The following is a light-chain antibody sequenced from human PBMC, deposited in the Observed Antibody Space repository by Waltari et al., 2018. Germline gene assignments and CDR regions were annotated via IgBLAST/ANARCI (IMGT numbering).Light chain of an antibody. CDR3: QQFGSSVMYT. CDR1: QSISRCR. V-gene: IGKV3-20*01. Sequence: EAVFTQSPGPVSLSPGERATLPCRASQSISRCRIAWYLHKPSQAPRLLIYGASGRAAGIPARCSGSGSVTDFSLTISRVEPEEFAVYYCQQFGSSVMYTFGQGTKLEIK. J-gene: IGKJ2*01. CDR2: GAS.